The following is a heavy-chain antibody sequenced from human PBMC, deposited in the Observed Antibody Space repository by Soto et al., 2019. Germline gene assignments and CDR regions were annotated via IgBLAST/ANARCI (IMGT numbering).Heavy chain of an antibody. CDR1: GGSFSSYG. CDR2: IIPIIGTT. J-gene: IGHJ6*02. D-gene: IGHD3-10*01. Sequence: SVKVSCKASGGSFSSYGITWVRQAPGQGLEWMGGIIPIIGTTKYAQKFQGRVTIAADESTSTAYMELSSLRSEDTAVYYCARELKEPGSYYYYGLDVWGQGTTVTVSS. CDR3: ARELKEPGSYYYYGLDV. V-gene: IGHV1-69*13.